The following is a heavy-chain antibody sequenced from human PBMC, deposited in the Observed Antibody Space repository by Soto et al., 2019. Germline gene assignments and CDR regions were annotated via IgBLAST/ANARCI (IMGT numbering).Heavy chain of an antibody. CDR1: GFTFSSYA. CDR2: ISYDGSNK. CDR3: ASTLDY. J-gene: IGHJ4*02. Sequence: QVQVVESGGGVVQPGRSLRLSCAASGFTFSSYAMNWVRQAPGKGLEWVAVISYDGSNKYYADSVKGRFTISRDNSKNTLYLQMNSLRAEDTAVYYCASTLDYWGQGTLVTVSS. V-gene: IGHV3-30*04.